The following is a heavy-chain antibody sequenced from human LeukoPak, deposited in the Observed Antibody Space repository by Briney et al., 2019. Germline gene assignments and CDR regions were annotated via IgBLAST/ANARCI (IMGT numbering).Heavy chain of an antibody. V-gene: IGHV4-39*07. CDR2: IYYSGST. J-gene: IGHJ5*02. CDR3: ARVGIAADL. CDR1: GGSISSSSYY. D-gene: IGHD6-25*01. Sequence: SETLSLTCTVSGGSISSSSYYWGWIRQPPGKGLEWIGSIYYSGSTYYNPSLKSRVTISVDTSKNQFSLKLSSVTAADTAVYYCARVGIAADLWGQGTLVTVSS.